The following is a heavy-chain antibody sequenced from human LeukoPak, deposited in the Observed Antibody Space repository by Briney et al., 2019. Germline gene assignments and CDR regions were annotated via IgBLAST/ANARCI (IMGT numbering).Heavy chain of an antibody. V-gene: IGHV1-18*01. CDR1: GYTFTSYG. CDR2: ISAYNGHT. D-gene: IGHD6-19*01. J-gene: IGHJ4*02. CDR3: ARAYSSGLIDY. Sequence: ASVKVSCKASGYTFTSYGISWVRQAPGQGLEWMGWISAYNGHTNYTQKFQGRVTMTTDTSTSTAYMELSSLRSEDTAVYYCARAYSSGLIDYWGQGTLVTVSS.